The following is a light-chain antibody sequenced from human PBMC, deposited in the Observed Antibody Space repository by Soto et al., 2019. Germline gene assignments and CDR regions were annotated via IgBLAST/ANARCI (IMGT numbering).Light chain of an antibody. J-gene: IGKJ2*01. CDR3: HHYNEWPPKQYT. CDR2: DTS. V-gene: IGKV3-15*01. CDR1: QSVSSD. Sequence: EIVMTQSPATLSVSPGERATLSCRASQSVSSDLAWYQQKPGQAPRLLIYDTSTRATGIPARFSGSGSGTEFTLTISSLQSEDFAVYYCHHYNEWPPKQYTFGQGTKLEIK.